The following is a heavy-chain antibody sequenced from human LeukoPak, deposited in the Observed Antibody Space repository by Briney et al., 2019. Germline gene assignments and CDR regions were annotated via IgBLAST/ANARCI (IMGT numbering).Heavy chain of an antibody. Sequence: SETLSLTCTVSGGSISSYYWSWIRQPPGKGLEWIGYIYYSGSTNYNPSLKSRVTISVDTSKNQFSLKLSSVTAADTAVYYCAGGYSSSWDVAFDIWGKGQWSPSLQ. CDR2: IYYSGST. D-gene: IGHD6-13*01. J-gene: IGHJ3*02. CDR3: AGGYSSSWDVAFDI. V-gene: IGHV4-59*01. CDR1: GGSISSYY.